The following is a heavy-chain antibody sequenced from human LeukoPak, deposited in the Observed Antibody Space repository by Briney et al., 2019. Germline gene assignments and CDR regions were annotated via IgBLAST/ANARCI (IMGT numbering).Heavy chain of an antibody. Sequence: SETLSLTCTVSGGSISSGDYYWSWIRQPPGKGLEWIGYIYYSGSTYYIPSLKSRVTISVDTSKNQFSLKLSSVTAADTAVYYCARHPYCSGGSCYSDWYFDLWGRGTLVTVSS. CDR2: IYYSGST. J-gene: IGHJ2*01. V-gene: IGHV4-30-4*01. D-gene: IGHD2-15*01. CDR1: GGSISSGDYY. CDR3: ARHPYCSGGSCYSDWYFDL.